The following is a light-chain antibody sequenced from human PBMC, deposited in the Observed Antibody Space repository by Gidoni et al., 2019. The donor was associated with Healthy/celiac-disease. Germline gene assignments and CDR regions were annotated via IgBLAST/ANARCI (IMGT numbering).Light chain of an antibody. V-gene: IGLV2-14*01. Sequence: QSALTQPASAAGSPGQAIPISCTGTSSDVVGYNYVSWYQQHPGKAPKLMIYDVSNRPSGVSNRFSGSKSGNTASLTISGLQAEDEADYYCSSYTSSSTLEVVFGGGTKLTVL. CDR3: SSYTSSSTLEVV. J-gene: IGLJ2*01. CDR1: SSDVVGYNY. CDR2: DVS.